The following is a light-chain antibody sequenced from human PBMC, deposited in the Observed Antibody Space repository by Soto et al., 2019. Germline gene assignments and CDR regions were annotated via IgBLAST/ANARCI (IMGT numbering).Light chain of an antibody. CDR1: QSLLHSNGYNY. J-gene: IGKJ1*01. V-gene: IGKV2-28*01. CDR3: MQALQTPPWT. Sequence: DIVMTQSPLSLPVTPGEPASISCRSSQSLLHSNGYNYLDWYLQKPGQSPQLLIYLGSNRASGVPDRFSGSGSGTDFTLKISRVEAEDVGVYYRMQALQTPPWTSGQGTNVDIK. CDR2: LGS.